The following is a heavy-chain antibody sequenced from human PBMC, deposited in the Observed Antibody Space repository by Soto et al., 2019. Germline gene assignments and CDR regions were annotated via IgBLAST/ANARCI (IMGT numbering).Heavy chain of an antibody. V-gene: IGHV3-48*02. CDR3: TREGI. CDR2: IASSGTPI. J-gene: IGHJ4*02. Sequence: EVQLVESGGGLAQPGGSLRPSCAASGFTFSDYAMNWVRQVPGKGLEWISQIASSGTPIYYADSVRGRFTISRDNAENSLYLQMNSLRDEYTAVYFCTREGIWGQGTLVTVSS. CDR1: GFTFSDYA.